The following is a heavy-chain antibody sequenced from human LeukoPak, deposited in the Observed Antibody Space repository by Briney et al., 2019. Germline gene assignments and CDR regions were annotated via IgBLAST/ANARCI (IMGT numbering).Heavy chain of an antibody. Sequence: GGSLRLSCAASGFFFGDYVVHWVRQAPGKGLEWVSLISGDGGSTKYADSVKGRFTISRDNTKNSLSLRMNSLRTEDTALYYCAKDLYCGGGNCYSPFDNWGQGTLVTVSS. CDR1: GFFFGDYV. CDR2: ISGDGGST. J-gene: IGHJ4*02. V-gene: IGHV3-43*02. D-gene: IGHD2-15*01. CDR3: AKDLYCGGGNCYSPFDN.